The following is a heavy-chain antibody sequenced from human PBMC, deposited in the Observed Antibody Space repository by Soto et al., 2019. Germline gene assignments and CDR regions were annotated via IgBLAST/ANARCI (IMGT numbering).Heavy chain of an antibody. V-gene: IGHV3-23*01. CDR2: ISGSSSGT. D-gene: IGHD6-19*01. CDR1: GFNFVAYA. CDR3: AKDRSENFWVYYYAMDV. J-gene: IGHJ6*02. Sequence: GWSLRLSCESSGFNFVAYAMRWVRQAPGKGLEWVSGISGSSSGTYYTDSVKGRFTISRDNSKNTVYLQMNSLRGEDTAVYYCAKDRSENFWVYYYAMDVWGQGTAVTVSS.